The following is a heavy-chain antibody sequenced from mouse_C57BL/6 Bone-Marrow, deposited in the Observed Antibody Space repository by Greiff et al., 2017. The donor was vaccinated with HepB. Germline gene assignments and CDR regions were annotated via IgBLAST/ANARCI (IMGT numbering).Heavy chain of an antibody. CDR2: IYPGSGNT. V-gene: IGHV1-76*01. CDR3: ARNGYAMDY. Sequence: VKLQESGAELVRPGASVKLSCKASGYTFTDYYINWVKQRPGQGLEWIARIYPGSGNTYYNEKFKGKATLTAEKSSSTAYMQLSSLTSEDSAVYFCARNGYAMDYWGQGTSVTVSS. J-gene: IGHJ4*01. CDR1: GYTFTDYY.